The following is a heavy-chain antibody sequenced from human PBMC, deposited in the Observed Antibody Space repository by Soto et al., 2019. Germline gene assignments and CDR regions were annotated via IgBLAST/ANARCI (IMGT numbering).Heavy chain of an antibody. CDR2: INSAGSST. Sequence: EVQLVESGGGLVQPGESLRLSCAASGFTFSSYWMHWVRQAPGKGLVWVSRINSAGSSTNYADSVKGRFTVSRDNAKKTQYRQMNRLGAEGTAGSYSARALTGSWTWFDPWGQGTLVTVSS. CDR1: GFTFSSYW. V-gene: IGHV3-74*01. D-gene: IGHD6-13*01. J-gene: IGHJ5*02. CDR3: ARALTGSWTWFDP.